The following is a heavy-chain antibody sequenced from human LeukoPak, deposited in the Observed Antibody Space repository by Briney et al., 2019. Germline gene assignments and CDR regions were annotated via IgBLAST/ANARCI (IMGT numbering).Heavy chain of an antibody. CDR1: GFTFSSYR. CDR2: ISSSSSYI. D-gene: IGHD3-22*01. V-gene: IGHV3-21*01. J-gene: IGHJ4*02. Sequence: GGSLRLSCAASGFTFSSYRMNWVRQAPGKGLEWVSCISSSSSYIYYADSVKGRFTISRDTAKNLLYLQMNSLRAEDTAVYYCARDLSSGIGNHFDYWGQGTLVTVSS. CDR3: ARDLSSGIGNHFDY.